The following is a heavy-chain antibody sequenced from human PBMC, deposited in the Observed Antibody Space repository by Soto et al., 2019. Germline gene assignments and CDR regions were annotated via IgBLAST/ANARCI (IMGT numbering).Heavy chain of an antibody. CDR2: ISGSGGGT. D-gene: IGHD6-19*01. Sequence: HPGGSLRLSCAASGFTFSSYAMSWVRQAPGKGLEWVSAISGSGGGTYYADSVKGRFTISRDNSKNTLYLQMNSLRAEDTAVYYCAKDSKPVAGTRSAFDIWGQGTMVTVSS. CDR3: AKDSKPVAGTRSAFDI. V-gene: IGHV3-23*01. CDR1: GFTFSSYA. J-gene: IGHJ3*02.